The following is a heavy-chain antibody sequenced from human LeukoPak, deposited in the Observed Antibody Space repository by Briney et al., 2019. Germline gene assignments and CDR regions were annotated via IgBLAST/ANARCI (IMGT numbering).Heavy chain of an antibody. CDR3: ARIPEY. CDR2: ISKSGDDT. D-gene: IGHD2-2*01. Sequence: PGGSLRLSCAASGFDFSTYAMHWVRLTPGKGLEVVSAISKSGDDTSYGNDVKGRFTISRDNIKNTVDLEMGSLRVDDTGIYYCARIPEYWGQGTVVTVSS. V-gene: IGHV3-64*01. J-gene: IGHJ1*01. CDR1: GFDFSTYA.